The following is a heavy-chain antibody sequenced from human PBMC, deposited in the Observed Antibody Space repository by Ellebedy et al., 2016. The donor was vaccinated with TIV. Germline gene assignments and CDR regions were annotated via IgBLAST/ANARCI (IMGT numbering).Heavy chain of an antibody. Sequence: GESLKISCAASGFTFSLNWMYWVRQAPGKGLEWVANIKEDGSEEYYVDSVKGRFTVSRDNSKNTLYLQMDSLRPEDTGLYFCARESYSSGRAGTFDYWGQGALVTVSS. V-gene: IGHV3-7*01. CDR3: ARESYSSGRAGTFDY. D-gene: IGHD6-19*01. CDR2: IKEDGSEE. CDR1: GFTFSLNW. J-gene: IGHJ4*02.